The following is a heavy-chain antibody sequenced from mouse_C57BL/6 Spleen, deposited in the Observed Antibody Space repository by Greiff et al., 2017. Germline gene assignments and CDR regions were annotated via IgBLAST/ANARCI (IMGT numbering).Heavy chain of an antibody. V-gene: IGHV5-9*01. CDR3: ARLYGSSSWYFDV. D-gene: IGHD1-1*01. J-gene: IGHJ1*03. CDR1: GFTFSSYT. CDR2: ISGGGGNT. Sequence: EVKVEESGGGLVKPGGSLKLSCAASGFTFSSYTMSWVRQTPEKRLEWVTTISGGGGNTYYPDSVKGRFTISRDNAKNTLYLQMSSLRSEDTALYYCARLYGSSSWYFDVWGTGTTVTVSS.